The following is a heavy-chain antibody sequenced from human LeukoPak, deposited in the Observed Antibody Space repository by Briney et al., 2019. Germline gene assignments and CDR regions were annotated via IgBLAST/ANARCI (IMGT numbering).Heavy chain of an antibody. Sequence: ASVKVSCKASGYTFTSYYMHWVRQAPGQGLEWMGIINPSGGSSSYAQKFQGRVTMTRDTSTSTVYMELSSLRSEDTAVYYCARVKQQWLTIDYWGQGTLVTGSS. CDR2: INPSGGSS. D-gene: IGHD6-19*01. J-gene: IGHJ4*02. CDR3: ARVKQQWLTIDY. CDR1: GYTFTSYY. V-gene: IGHV1-46*03.